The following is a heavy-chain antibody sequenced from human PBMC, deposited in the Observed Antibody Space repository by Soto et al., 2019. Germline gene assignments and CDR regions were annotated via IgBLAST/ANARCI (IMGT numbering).Heavy chain of an antibody. CDR1: GDNVSSKSAA. V-gene: IGHV6-1*01. CDR3: ARLAPGGRGGGGDY. D-gene: IGHD3-16*01. CDR2: TYYRSKWYN. J-gene: IGHJ4*02. Sequence: PSQTLSLTCAISGDNVSSKSAAWNWIGQSPSRGLEWLGRTYYRSKWYNDYALSVKSRITINPDTSKNQFSLQLNSVTPEDTPVYYRARLAPGGRGGGGDYWGQGTPVSVSS.